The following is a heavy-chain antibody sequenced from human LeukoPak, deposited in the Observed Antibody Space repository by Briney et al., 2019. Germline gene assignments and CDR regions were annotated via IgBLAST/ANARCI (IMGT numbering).Heavy chain of an antibody. CDR3: ARAQNSSSWLQYYYYGMDV. J-gene: IGHJ6*02. CDR2: INHSGST. D-gene: IGHD6-13*01. Sequence: PSETLSLTCAVYGGSFSGYYWSWIRQPPGKGLEWIGEINHSGSTNYNPSLKSRVTISVDTSKNQFSLKLSSVTAADTAVYYCARAQNSSSWLQYYYYGMDVWGQGTTVTVSS. V-gene: IGHV4-34*01. CDR1: GGSFSGYY.